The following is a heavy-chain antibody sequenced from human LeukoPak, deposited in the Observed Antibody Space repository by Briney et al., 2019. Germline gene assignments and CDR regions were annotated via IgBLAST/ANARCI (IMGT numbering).Heavy chain of an antibody. D-gene: IGHD2-21*01. Sequence: PGGSLRLSCAASGFTFSSYEMNWVRQAPGKGLEWVSYISSSGSTIYYADSVKGRFTIYRDNAKNSLYLQMNSLRAEDTAVYCCARNCGGGWWYGPYDASDIWGQGTMVTVSS. J-gene: IGHJ3*02. V-gene: IGHV3-48*03. CDR2: ISSSGSTI. CDR3: ARNCGGGWWYGPYDASDI. CDR1: GFTFSSYE.